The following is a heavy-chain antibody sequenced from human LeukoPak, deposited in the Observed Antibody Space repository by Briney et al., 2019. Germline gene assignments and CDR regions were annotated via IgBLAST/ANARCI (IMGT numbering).Heavy chain of an antibody. D-gene: IGHD3-22*01. V-gene: IGHV3-23*01. J-gene: IGHJ5*02. CDR1: GFTLSRYG. Sequence: GGSLRLSCAASGFTLSRYGMSWVRQAQGKGLEWVSAISGSGGATYYGDSVKGRFTISRDNAKNSLYLQMNSLRAEDTAVYYCARDLYYYDSSGYQKGVNWFDPWGQGTLVTVSS. CDR3: ARDLYYYDSSGYQKGVNWFDP. CDR2: ISGSGGAT.